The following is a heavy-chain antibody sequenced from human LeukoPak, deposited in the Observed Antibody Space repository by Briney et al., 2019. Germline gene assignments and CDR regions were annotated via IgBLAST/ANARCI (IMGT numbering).Heavy chain of an antibody. Sequence: ASVKVSCKASGYTFTSYYMHWVRQAPGQGPEWMGIINPSGGSTSYAQKFQGRVTMTRDTSTSTVYMELSSLRSEDTAVYYCARDGSKNRWDYGEYARNDYWGQGTLVTVSS. CDR1: GYTFTSYY. CDR2: INPSGGST. CDR3: ARDGSKNRWDYGEYARNDY. D-gene: IGHD4-17*01. V-gene: IGHV1-46*01. J-gene: IGHJ4*02.